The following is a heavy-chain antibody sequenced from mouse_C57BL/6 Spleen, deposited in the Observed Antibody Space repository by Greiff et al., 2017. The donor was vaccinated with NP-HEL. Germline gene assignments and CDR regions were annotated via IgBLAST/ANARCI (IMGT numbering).Heavy chain of an antibody. Sequence: EVQLVESGGDLVKPGGSLKLSCAASGFTFSSYGMSWVRQTPDKRLEWVATISSGGSYTYYPDSVKGRFTISRDNAKNTLYLQMSSLKSEDTAMYYCARRRSSHYAMDYWGQGTSVTVSS. V-gene: IGHV5-6*01. D-gene: IGHD1-1*01. J-gene: IGHJ4*01. CDR2: ISSGGSYT. CDR1: GFTFSSYG. CDR3: ARRRSSHYAMDY.